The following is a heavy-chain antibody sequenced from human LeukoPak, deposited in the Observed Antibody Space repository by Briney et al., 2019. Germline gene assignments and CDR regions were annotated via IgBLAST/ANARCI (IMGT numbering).Heavy chain of an antibody. CDR3: ARDAAAGTFDP. CDR2: IYHSGST. J-gene: IGHJ5*02. CDR1: GGSISSGGYS. Sequence: SETLSLTCAVSGGSISSGGYSWSWIRRPPGKGLEWIGYIYHSGSTYYNPSLKSRVTISVDRSKNQFSLKLSSVTAADTAVYYCARDAAAGTFDPWGQGTLVTVSA. V-gene: IGHV4-30-2*01. D-gene: IGHD6-13*01.